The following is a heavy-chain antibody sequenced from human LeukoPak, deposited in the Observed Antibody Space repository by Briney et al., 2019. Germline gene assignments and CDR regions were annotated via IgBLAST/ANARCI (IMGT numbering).Heavy chain of an antibody. D-gene: IGHD2-21*02. V-gene: IGHV1-58*02. CDR3: AAASEIVVVTADAFDI. Sequence: ASVKVSCKASGFTFTSSAMQWVRQARGQRLEWIGCIVVGSGNTNYAQKFQERVTITRDMSTSTAYMELSSLRSEDTAVYYCAAASEIVVVTADAFDIWGQGTMVTVSS. J-gene: IGHJ3*02. CDR1: GFTFTSSA. CDR2: IVVGSGNT.